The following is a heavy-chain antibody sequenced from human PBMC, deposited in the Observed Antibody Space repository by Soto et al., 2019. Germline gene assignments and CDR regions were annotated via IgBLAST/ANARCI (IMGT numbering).Heavy chain of an antibody. Sequence: PSETLSLTCTVSGGSVSSGSYYWSWIRQPPGKGLEWIGYIYYSGSTNYNPSLKGRVTISVDTSKNQFSLKLSSVTAADTAVYYCARAEDTAMVGLDYWGQGTLVTVSS. D-gene: IGHD5-18*01. J-gene: IGHJ4*02. CDR2: IYYSGST. CDR1: GGSVSSGSYY. V-gene: IGHV4-61*01. CDR3: ARAEDTAMVGLDY.